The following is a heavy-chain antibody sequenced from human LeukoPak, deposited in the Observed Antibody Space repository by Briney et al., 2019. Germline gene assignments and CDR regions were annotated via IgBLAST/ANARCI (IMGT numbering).Heavy chain of an antibody. V-gene: IGHV1-8*01. CDR3: ARGRVMITFGGVTPLGY. J-gene: IGHJ4*02. D-gene: IGHD3-16*01. Sequence: ASVKVSCKASGYTFTSYDINWVRQATGQGLEWMGWMNPNSGNTGYAQKFQGRVTMTRNTSISTAYMELSSLRSEATAVYYCARGRVMITFGGVTPLGYWGQGTLVTVSS. CDR2: MNPNSGNT. CDR1: GYTFTSYD.